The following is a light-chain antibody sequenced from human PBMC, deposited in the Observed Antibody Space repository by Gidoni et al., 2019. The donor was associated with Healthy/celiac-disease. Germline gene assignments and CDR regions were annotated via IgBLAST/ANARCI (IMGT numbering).Light chain of an antibody. CDR1: QSVLYSSNNKNY. CDR2: WAS. CDR3: QQYYSTPPT. Sequence: DIVMTQSPDPLALSLGERATIHCKSSQSVLYSSNNKNYLAWYQQKPGQTPKLLIYWASTRESGVPDRFSGSGSGTDFTLTISSLQAEDVAVYYCQQYYSTPPTFGQGTKLEIK. J-gene: IGKJ2*01. V-gene: IGKV4-1*01.